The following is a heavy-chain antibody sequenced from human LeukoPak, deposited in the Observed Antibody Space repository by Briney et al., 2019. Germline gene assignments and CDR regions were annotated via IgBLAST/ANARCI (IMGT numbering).Heavy chain of an antibody. D-gene: IGHD3-22*01. CDR2: IRISSSSM. V-gene: IGHV3-21*04. CDR1: GFTFSSYT. Sequence: GGSLRLSCAASGFTFSSYTMNWVRQAPGKGLEWVSSIRISSSSMYYADSVKGRFTISRDNAKNSLYLQLNSLRAEDTAVYYCAKDAEDTRKFGGYFYYWGQGTLVTVSS. J-gene: IGHJ4*02. CDR3: AKDAEDTRKFGGYFYY.